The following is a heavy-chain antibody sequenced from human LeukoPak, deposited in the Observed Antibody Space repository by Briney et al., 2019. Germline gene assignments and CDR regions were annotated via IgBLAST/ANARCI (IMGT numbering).Heavy chain of an antibody. CDR1: GGSISSYY. D-gene: IGHD2-2*01. V-gene: IGHV4-59*08. CDR2: IYYSGST. Sequence: SETLSLTCTVSGGSISSYYWSWIRQPPGKGLEWIGYIYYSGSTNYNPSLKSRVTISVDTSKNQFSLKLSSVTAAGTAVYYCARQHPPKEYLTWGQGTLVTVSS. CDR3: ARQHPPKEYLT. J-gene: IGHJ5*02.